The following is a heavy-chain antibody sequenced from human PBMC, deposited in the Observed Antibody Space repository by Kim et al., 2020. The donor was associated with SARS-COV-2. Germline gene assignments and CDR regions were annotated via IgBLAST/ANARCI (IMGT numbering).Heavy chain of an antibody. Sequence: ADSVQGRCTISSENSKNTLYMQMNSQRTEDTAVYYCAKVKDLLPGRYFDYWGQGALVTVSS. V-gene: IGHV3-33*06. J-gene: IGHJ4*02. CDR3: AKVKDLLPGRYFDY. D-gene: IGHD2-2*01.